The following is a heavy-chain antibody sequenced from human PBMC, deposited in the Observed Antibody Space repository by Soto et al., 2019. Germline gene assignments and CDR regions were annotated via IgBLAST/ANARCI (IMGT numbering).Heavy chain of an antibody. V-gene: IGHV1-69*02. D-gene: IGHD2-2*01. CDR3: SIGSWSAETVDV. CDR2: LIPMLTVR. J-gene: IGHJ3*01. Sequence: QVHLVQSGAEVKKPGSSVQVSCKAAGGTFGTYTLIWVRQAPGQGLEWMGRLIPMLTVRNSAQKFQGRVNLTADKSTSTAFMELTSLRSDDTAVYYCSIGSWSAETVDVWGQGTMVTVSS. CDR1: GGTFGTYT.